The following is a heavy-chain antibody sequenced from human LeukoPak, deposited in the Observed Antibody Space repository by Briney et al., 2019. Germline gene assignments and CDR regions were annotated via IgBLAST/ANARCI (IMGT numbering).Heavy chain of an antibody. CDR3: TTGIRGD. Sequence: GGSLRLSCAASGLTVTNAWMNWVRQAPGKGLEWVGRIASKTDGGTTDYAAPVKGRFTISRDDSKNTLFLQMNYLKTEDTAVYYCTTGIRGDCGQGTLVTVSS. V-gene: IGHV3-15*04. CDR2: IASKTDGGTT. CDR1: GLTVTNAW. J-gene: IGHJ4*02.